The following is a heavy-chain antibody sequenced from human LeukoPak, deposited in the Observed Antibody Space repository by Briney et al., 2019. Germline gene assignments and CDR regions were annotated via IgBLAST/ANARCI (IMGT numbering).Heavy chain of an antibody. J-gene: IGHJ4*02. CDR3: ARRDYDYVWGTYRRYRPFDY. CDR1: GASISSSSHY. D-gene: IGHD3-16*02. CDR2: IDYSGST. V-gene: IGHV4-39*01. Sequence: SETLSLTCTVSGASISSSSHYWGWIRQPPGKGLEGNGSIDYSGSTNYNPSLKSRVTISVDTSKNQFSLRLSSVTAADTAVYYCARRDYDYVWGTYRRYRPFDYWGQGTLVTVSS.